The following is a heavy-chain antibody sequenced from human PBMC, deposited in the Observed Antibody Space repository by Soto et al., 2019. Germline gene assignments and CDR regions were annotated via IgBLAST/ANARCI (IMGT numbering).Heavy chain of an antibody. J-gene: IGHJ5*02. CDR2: IWYDGSTK. V-gene: IGHV3-33*01. D-gene: IGHD5-12*01. CDR1: GFTFSSHG. CDR3: VRWDDYRSSDP. Sequence: GGSLRLSCVASGFTFSSHGMHWVRQAPGKGLEWVAVIWYDGSTKYYADSVKGRFTISRDNSKNTLYLQMNSLRAEDTAMYYCVRWDDYRSSDPWGQGTQVTVSS.